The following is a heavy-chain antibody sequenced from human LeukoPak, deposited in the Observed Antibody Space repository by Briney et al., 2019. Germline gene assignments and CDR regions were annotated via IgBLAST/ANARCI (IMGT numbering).Heavy chain of an antibody. V-gene: IGHV4-34*01. CDR1: GGSFSGYF. J-gene: IGHJ4*02. CDR2: INHSGST. D-gene: IGHD2-2*01. CDR3: ARVRVYCSSTSCYGPFFDY. Sequence: SETLSLTCAVYGGSFSGYFWSWIRQPPGKGLEWLGEINHSGSTNYNPSLKSRVTISVDTSKNQFSLKLSSVTAADTAVYYCARVRVYCSSTSCYGPFFDYWGQGTLVTVSS.